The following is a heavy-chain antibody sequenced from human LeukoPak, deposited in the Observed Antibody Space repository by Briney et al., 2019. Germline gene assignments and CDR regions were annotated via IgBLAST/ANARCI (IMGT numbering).Heavy chain of an antibody. J-gene: IGHJ3*02. Sequence: SETLSLTCTVSGYSISSGYYWGWIRQPPGKGLEWIGSIYYSGSTYYNPSLKSRVTISVDTSKNQFSLKLSSVTAADTAVYYCARHDPYSSSWYEGGGDLPTRTAFDIWGQGTMVTVSS. D-gene: IGHD6-13*01. CDR2: IYYSGST. CDR1: GYSISSGYY. V-gene: IGHV4-38-2*02. CDR3: ARHDPYSSSWYEGGGDLPTRTAFDI.